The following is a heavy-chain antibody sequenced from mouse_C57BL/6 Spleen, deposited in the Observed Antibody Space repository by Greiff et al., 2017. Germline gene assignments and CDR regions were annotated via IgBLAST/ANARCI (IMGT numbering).Heavy chain of an antibody. Sequence: QVQLQQPGAELVMPGASVKLSCKASGYTFTSYWMHWVKQRPGQGLEWIGEIDPSDSYTNYNQKFKGKSTLTVDKSSSTAYMQLSSLTSEDSAVYYCARSWGTTVVALYYFDYWGQGTTLTVSS. D-gene: IGHD1-1*01. CDR2: IDPSDSYT. CDR3: ARSWGTTVVALYYFDY. J-gene: IGHJ2*01. CDR1: GYTFTSYW. V-gene: IGHV1-69*01.